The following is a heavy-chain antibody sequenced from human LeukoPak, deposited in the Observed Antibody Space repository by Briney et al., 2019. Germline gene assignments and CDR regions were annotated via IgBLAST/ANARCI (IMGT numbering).Heavy chain of an antibody. D-gene: IGHD6-19*01. Sequence: SETLSLTCTVCGGSVSSGSYYWSWIRQPAGKRLEWIGYIYYSGSTNYNHSLKSRVTISVDTSKNQFSLKLSSVTAADTAVYYCARAVSSGWYPYYFDYWGQGTLVTVSS. CDR3: ARAVSSGWYPYYFDY. CDR2: IYYSGST. V-gene: IGHV4-61*01. J-gene: IGHJ4*02. CDR1: GGSVSSGSYY.